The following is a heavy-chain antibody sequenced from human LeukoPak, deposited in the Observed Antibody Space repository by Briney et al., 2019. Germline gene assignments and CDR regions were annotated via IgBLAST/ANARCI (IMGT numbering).Heavy chain of an antibody. D-gene: IGHD5-12*01. J-gene: IGHJ3*02. V-gene: IGHV1-24*01. Sequence: ASVKVSCKVSGYTLTELSMNWVRLAPGKGLEWMGGFDPEDGETIYPQKFQGRVTMTEDTSTDTAYMELSSLRSEDTAVYYCATEKHVDIVATGEAFDIWGQGTMVTVSS. CDR3: ATEKHVDIVATGEAFDI. CDR1: GYTLTELS. CDR2: FDPEDGET.